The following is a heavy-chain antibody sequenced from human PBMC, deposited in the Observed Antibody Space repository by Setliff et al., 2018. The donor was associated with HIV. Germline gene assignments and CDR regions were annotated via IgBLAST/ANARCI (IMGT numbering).Heavy chain of an antibody. D-gene: IGHD6-13*01. CDR3: ARARSRQLVSTAPPYHFDY. J-gene: IGHJ4*01. V-gene: IGHV3-11*01. CDR2: ISSGGNTI. Sequence: PGGSLRLSCAASGFTFSDYYMSWIRQAPGKGLEWVSYISSGGNTIYYADSVKGRFTISRDNAKNSLYLQMNSLRAEDTAVYYCARARSRQLVSTAPPYHFDYWGRGTLVTVSS. CDR1: GFTFSDYY.